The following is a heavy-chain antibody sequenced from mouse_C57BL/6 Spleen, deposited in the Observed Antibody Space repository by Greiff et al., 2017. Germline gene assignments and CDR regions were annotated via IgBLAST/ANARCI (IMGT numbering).Heavy chain of an antibody. D-gene: IGHD3-2*02. CDR3: ARRQLRLRYAMDY. CDR1: GYTFTSYW. J-gene: IGHJ4*01. Sequence: VQLQQPGAELVMPGASVKLSCKASGYTFTSYWMHWVKQRPGQGLEWIGEIDPSDSYTNYNQKFKGKSTLTVDNSSSTAYMQLSSLTSEDSAVYDCARRQLRLRYAMDYWGQGTSVTVSS. CDR2: IDPSDSYT. V-gene: IGHV1-69*01.